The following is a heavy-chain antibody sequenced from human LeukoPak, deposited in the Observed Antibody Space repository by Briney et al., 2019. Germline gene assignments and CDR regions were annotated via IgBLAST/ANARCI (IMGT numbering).Heavy chain of an antibody. Sequence: SETLSLTCTVSGGFISSSIYYWGWIRQPPGNGLEWIGSIYYSGDNNSNPSLKSRVTISVDKSKNPFSLKLSSVTAADTAVYYCARLLSGYYPYDAFDIWGQGTMVTVSS. V-gene: IGHV4-39*01. D-gene: IGHD3-22*01. CDR3: ARLLSGYYPYDAFDI. CDR2: IYYSGDN. J-gene: IGHJ3*02. CDR1: GGFISSSIYY.